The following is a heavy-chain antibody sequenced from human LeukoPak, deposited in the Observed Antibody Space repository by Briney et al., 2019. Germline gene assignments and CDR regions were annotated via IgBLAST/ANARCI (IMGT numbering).Heavy chain of an antibody. V-gene: IGHV3-43*02. J-gene: IGHJ6*02. Sequence: GGSLRLSCAASGFTFSKYGMNWVRQAPGRGLEWVSVIKADGSGTFYADSVRGRFTTSRDNSKNSLYLQMNSLTSEDTALYYCATWAFYHNLDVWGQGTTVIVSS. D-gene: IGHD2/OR15-2a*01. CDR2: IKADGSGT. CDR3: ATWAFYHNLDV. CDR1: GFTFSKYG.